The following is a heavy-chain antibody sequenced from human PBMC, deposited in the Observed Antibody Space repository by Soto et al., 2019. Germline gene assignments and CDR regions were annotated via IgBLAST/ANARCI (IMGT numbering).Heavy chain of an antibody. V-gene: IGHV3-13*01. CDR3: VRGLLIYDYGWGSYRHNYGMDV. J-gene: IGHJ6*02. Sequence: EVQLVAAGGGLVQPAGSLRLSCAASGFTFSRYDMHWVRQVTGKGLEWVSGIGAGGDAYDPGSVKGRFTISREQAQNSLYLQMNSLRAGDTAVYYCVRGLLIYDYGWGSYRHNYGMDVWGQGTTVTVSS. CDR1: GFTFSRYD. D-gene: IGHD3-16*02. CDR2: IGAGGDA.